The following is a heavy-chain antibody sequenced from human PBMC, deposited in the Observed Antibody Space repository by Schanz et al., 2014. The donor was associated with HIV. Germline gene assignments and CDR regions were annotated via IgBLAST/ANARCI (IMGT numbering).Heavy chain of an antibody. CDR3: ARDVSYDSSGYYSDYYYGMDV. D-gene: IGHD3-22*01. CDR1: GFTFNYAW. J-gene: IGHJ6*02. Sequence: GQLVESGGGLVKPGESLRISCAASGFTFNYAWMSWVRQAPGKGLEWVAVISYDGSNKYYADSVKGRFTISRDNSKNTLYLQINSLRADDTAVYYCARDVSYDSSGYYSDYYYGMDVWGQGTTVTVSS. V-gene: IGHV3-30-3*01. CDR2: ISYDGSNK.